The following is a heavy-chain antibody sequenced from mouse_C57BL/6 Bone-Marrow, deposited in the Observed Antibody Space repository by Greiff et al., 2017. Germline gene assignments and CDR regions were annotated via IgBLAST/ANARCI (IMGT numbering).Heavy chain of an antibody. V-gene: IGHV1-54*01. CDR2: INPGSGGT. J-gene: IGHJ3*01. Sequence: VQLQQSGAELVRPGTSVKVSCTASGYAFTNYLIGWVKHRPGQGLEWIVVINPGSGGTNYNEKFQGKATLTADKSSRTAYMQCSSLTSEDSAVYFCASTLAYWGQGTTVTVSA. CDR1: GYAFTNYL. CDR3: ASTLAY.